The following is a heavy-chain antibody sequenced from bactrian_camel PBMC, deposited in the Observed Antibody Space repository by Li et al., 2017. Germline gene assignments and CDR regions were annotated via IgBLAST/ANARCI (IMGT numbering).Heavy chain of an antibody. CDR1: TATINTYY. CDR2: IVTSGGST. J-gene: IGHJ4*01. CDR3: AADIYGGSWYALPYY. D-gene: IGHD6*01. Sequence: QVQLVESGGGSVQDGGSLRLSCVASTATINTYYMGWFRQAPGKERERVATIVTSGGSTYYHDSVKGRFTISRDNAKNTLYLQMDSLKTEDTAVYYCAADIYGGSWYALPYYWGQGTQVTVS. V-gene: IGHV3S28*01.